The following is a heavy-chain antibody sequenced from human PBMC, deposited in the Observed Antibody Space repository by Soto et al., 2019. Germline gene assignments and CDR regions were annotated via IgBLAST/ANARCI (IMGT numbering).Heavy chain of an antibody. D-gene: IGHD3-22*01. CDR3: ARGVIYDSRGYLPGY. J-gene: IGHJ4*02. CDR2: ISAYNGNT. Sequence: RASVKVSCKASGYTFTSYGISWVRQAPGQGLEWMGWISAYNGNTNYAQKLQGRVTMTTDTSTSTAYMELRSLRSEDTAVYYCARGVIYDSRGYLPGYWGQGTLVTVSS. V-gene: IGHV1-18*01. CDR1: GYTFTSYG.